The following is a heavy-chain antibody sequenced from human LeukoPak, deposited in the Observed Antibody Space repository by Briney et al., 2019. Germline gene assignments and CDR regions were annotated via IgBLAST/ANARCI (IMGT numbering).Heavy chain of an antibody. J-gene: IGHJ5*02. D-gene: IGHD3-10*01. Sequence: PGRSLRLSCAASGFTFDDYAIHWVRQAPGKGLEWVSGISWNSGSIGYADSVKGRFTISRDNAKNSVYLQMNSLRAENTALYYCAKDNPSYYGSGSYYGWFDPWGQGTLVTVSS. V-gene: IGHV3-9*01. CDR1: GFTFDDYA. CDR2: ISWNSGSI. CDR3: AKDNPSYYGSGSYYGWFDP.